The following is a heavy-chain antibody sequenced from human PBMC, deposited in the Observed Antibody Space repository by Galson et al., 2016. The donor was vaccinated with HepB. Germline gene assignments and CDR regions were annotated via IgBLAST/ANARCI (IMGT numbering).Heavy chain of an antibody. D-gene: IGHD3-3*01. Sequence: SLRLSCAASGFTFSRYGMHWVRQAPGKGLEWVAVILYDGSKKYYADSVKCRFTISRDNSENTLYLQMNSLRAEDTAVYYCARDSFTIFGVTPNWFDPWGQGTLVTVSA. CDR3: ARDSFTIFGVTPNWFDP. J-gene: IGHJ5*02. V-gene: IGHV3-33*01. CDR2: ILYDGSKK. CDR1: GFTFSRYG.